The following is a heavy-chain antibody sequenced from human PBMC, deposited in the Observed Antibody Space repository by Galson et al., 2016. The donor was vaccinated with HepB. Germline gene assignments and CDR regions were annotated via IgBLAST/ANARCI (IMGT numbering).Heavy chain of an antibody. CDR2: IYYSGSS. CDR3: ARVRRYCSSTDCPYYFEY. Sequence: TLSLTCTVSGGSISSADYYWSWIRQPPGKGLEWIGYIYYSGSSYYNPSLKSRVTISVDTPKKQFSLKLSSVTAADTAVYYCARVRRYCSSTDCPYYFEYWGQGTLVTVSS. CDR1: GGSISSADYY. J-gene: IGHJ4*02. V-gene: IGHV4-30-4*01. D-gene: IGHD2-2*01.